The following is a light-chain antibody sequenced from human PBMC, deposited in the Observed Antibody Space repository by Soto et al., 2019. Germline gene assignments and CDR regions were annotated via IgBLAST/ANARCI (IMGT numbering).Light chain of an antibody. CDR2: GAS. Sequence: DIVLTQSPDTLYVSPGESASLSCRASQSIGSNLAWYQQKPGQSPRLLIYGASSRATGVPVRFSGSGSGVGFTLTIGGLQSEDFAVYHCQQYNQWPGTFGQGTKVDNK. CDR3: QQYNQWPGT. CDR1: QSIGSN. J-gene: IGKJ1*01. V-gene: IGKV3-15*01.